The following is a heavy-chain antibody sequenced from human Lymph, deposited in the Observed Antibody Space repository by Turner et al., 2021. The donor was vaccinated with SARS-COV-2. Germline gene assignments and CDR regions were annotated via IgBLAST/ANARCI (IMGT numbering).Heavy chain of an antibody. D-gene: IGHD5-12*01. J-gene: IGHJ4*02. Sequence: EVQLVQSGAEVKKPGESRKIPCTGSGYSFPTYWIGWVRQIPGKGLEWMGVIYPGDLDTRYSPSYQGQVTISADKSISTAYLQWSSLKASDTAMYYCARLPIARGYSGYDFYYFDYWGQGTLVTVSS. CDR2: IYPGDLDT. V-gene: IGHV5-51*01. CDR1: GYSFPTYW. CDR3: ARLPIARGYSGYDFYYFDY.